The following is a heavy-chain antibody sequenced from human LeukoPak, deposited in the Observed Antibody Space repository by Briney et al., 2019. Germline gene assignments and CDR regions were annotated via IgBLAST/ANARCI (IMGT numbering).Heavy chain of an antibody. CDR3: ARARDLLRYFDWLLPGFDY. Sequence: GGSLRLSCAASGFTFSSYGMSWVRQAPGKGLEWVSAISGSGGSTYYADSVKGRFTISRDNAKNSLYLQMNSLRAEDTAVYYCARARDLLRYFDWLLPGFDYWGQGTLVTVSS. CDR1: GFTFSSYG. D-gene: IGHD3-9*01. V-gene: IGHV3-23*01. CDR2: ISGSGGST. J-gene: IGHJ4*02.